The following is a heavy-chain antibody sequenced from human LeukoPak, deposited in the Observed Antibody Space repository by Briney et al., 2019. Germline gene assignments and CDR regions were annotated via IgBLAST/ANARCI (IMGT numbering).Heavy chain of an antibody. CDR1: GYTFTSYG. CDR2: MNPNSGNT. J-gene: IGHJ4*02. D-gene: IGHD6-13*01. CDR3: ARRGSSSWPEADLNY. V-gene: IGHV1-8*03. Sequence: ASVKVSCKASGYTFTSYGISWVRQAPGQGLEWMGWMNPNSGNTGYAQKFQGRVTITRNTSISTAYMELSSLRSEDTAVYYCARRGSSSWPEADLNYWGQGTLVTVSS.